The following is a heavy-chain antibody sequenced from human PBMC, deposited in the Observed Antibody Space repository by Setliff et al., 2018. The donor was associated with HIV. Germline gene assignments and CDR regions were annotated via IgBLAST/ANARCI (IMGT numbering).Heavy chain of an antibody. J-gene: IGHJ4*02. CDR2: IVVGSGNT. V-gene: IGHV1-58*01. CDR1: GFTFTSSA. CDR3: AAGYSSIVGTDFDY. D-gene: IGHD1-26*01. Sequence: ASVKVSCKASGFTFTSSAVQWVRQARGQRLEWIGWIVVGSGNTNYAQKFQERVTITRDMSTSTAYMELSSLRSEDTAVYYCAAGYSSIVGTDFDYWGQGTLVTVSS.